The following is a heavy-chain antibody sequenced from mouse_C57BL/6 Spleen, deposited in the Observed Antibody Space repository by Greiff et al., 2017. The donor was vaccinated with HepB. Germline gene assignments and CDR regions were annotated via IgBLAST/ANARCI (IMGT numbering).Heavy chain of an antibody. CDR1: GFTFSDYG. CDR3: ARLLYYYGSRNAMDY. D-gene: IGHD1-1*01. V-gene: IGHV5-17*01. Sequence: EVMLVESGGGLVKPGGSLKLSCAASGFTFSDYGMHWVRQAPEKGLEWVAYISSGSSTIYYADTVKGRFTISRDNAKNTLFLQMTSLRSEDTAMYYCARLLYYYGSRNAMDYWGQGTSVTVSS. CDR2: ISSGSSTI. J-gene: IGHJ4*01.